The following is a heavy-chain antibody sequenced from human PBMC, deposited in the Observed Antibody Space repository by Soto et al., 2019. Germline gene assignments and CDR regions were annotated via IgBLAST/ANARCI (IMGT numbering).Heavy chain of an antibody. CDR2: ISYDGSNK. J-gene: IGHJ3*02. Sequence: GGSLRLSCAASGFTFSSYGMHWVRQAPGKGLEWVAVISYDGSNKYYADSVKGRFTISRDNSKNTLYLQMNSLRAEDTAVYYCANADGERFLEWYYEGDAFDIWGQGTMVTVSS. CDR1: GFTFSSYG. V-gene: IGHV3-30*18. CDR3: ANADGERFLEWYYEGDAFDI. D-gene: IGHD3-3*01.